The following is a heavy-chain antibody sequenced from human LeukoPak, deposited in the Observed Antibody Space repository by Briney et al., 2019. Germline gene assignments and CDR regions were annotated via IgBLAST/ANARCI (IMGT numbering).Heavy chain of an antibody. CDR3: ARSPRFYDYGALDKLDY. Sequence: GGSLRLSCATSGFTFSSYGMTWVRQAPGKGLEWVSHITGSGRTYYADSVKGRFTISRDNSKNTLYLQMTSRRAEDTAVYYCARSPRFYDYGALDKLDYWGQGTLVTVSS. D-gene: IGHD3-16*01. J-gene: IGHJ4*02. CDR1: GFTFSSYG. CDR2: ITGSGRT. V-gene: IGHV3-23*01.